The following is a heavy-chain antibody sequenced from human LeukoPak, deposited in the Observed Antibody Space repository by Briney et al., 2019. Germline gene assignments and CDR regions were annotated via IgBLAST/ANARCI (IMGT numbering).Heavy chain of an antibody. CDR2: INHSGST. D-gene: IGHD6-19*01. CDR3: ARGLGSSGWQYFDY. Sequence: SETLSLTCAVYGGSFSGYYWSWIRQPPGKGLEWIGEINHSGSTNYNPSLKSRVTLSVDTSKNQFSLKLSSVTAADTAVYYCARGLGSSGWQYFDYWGQGTLVTVSS. V-gene: IGHV4-34*01. CDR1: GGSFSGYY. J-gene: IGHJ4*02.